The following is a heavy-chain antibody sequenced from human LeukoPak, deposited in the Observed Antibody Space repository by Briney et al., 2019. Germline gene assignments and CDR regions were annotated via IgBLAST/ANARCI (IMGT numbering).Heavy chain of an antibody. V-gene: IGHV4-39*01. CDR1: GDSISSSYYY. J-gene: IGHJ6*02. CDR2: ISFSGTT. Sequence: SETLSLTCTVSGDSISSSYYYWAWIRQPPGKGLERIGSISFSGTTYYNPSLKSRVTISLDTSKNQFSLRLSSVTAADAAMYYCASTMTTTGGMDVWGQGTTVTVS. CDR3: ASTMTTTGGMDV. D-gene: IGHD1-26*01.